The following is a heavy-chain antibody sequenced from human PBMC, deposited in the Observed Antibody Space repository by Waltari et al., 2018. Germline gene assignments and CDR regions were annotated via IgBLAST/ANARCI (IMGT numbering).Heavy chain of an antibody. CDR1: GGSISSYY. Sequence: QVQLQESGPGLVKPSETLSLTCTVSGGSISSYYWSWIRQPPGKGLEWIGYIYYSGSTNYNPSLKSRVTISVETSKNQFSRKRSSVTAADTAVYYCARMYYYDSSGYPEGDAFDIWGQGTMVTVSS. J-gene: IGHJ3*02. V-gene: IGHV4-59*01. CDR2: IYYSGST. D-gene: IGHD3-22*01. CDR3: ARMYYYDSSGYPEGDAFDI.